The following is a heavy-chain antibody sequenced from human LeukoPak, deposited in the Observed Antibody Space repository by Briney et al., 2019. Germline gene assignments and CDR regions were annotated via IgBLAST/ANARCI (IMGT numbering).Heavy chain of an antibody. D-gene: IGHD2/OR15-2a*01. V-gene: IGHV5-51*01. CDR1: GYSFTSYW. CDR3: ARHSTGLSGL. J-gene: IGHJ3*01. Sequence: GESLKISCKGSGYSFTSYWIGWVRQMPGKGLEWMGVIYPGDSETQYSPSFQGHVTISADKSISTAYLQWSSLQASDTAMYFCARHSTGLSGLWGQGTMVTVSS. CDR2: IYPGDSET.